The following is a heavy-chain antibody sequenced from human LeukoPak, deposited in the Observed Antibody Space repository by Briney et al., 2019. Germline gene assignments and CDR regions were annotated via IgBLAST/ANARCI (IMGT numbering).Heavy chain of an antibody. CDR3: AKLKQWQPQRYFFEY. Sequence: PGGSLRLSCAASGFTFSHYAMSWVRQAPGKGLEWVSIITFDGGNTYYSSVKGRFTISRDNSKNTLYLQMNSLRAEDTAVYYCAKLKQWQPQRYFFEYWGQGALVTVAS. CDR2: ITFDGGNT. J-gene: IGHJ4*02. CDR1: GFTFSHYA. D-gene: IGHD6-19*01. V-gene: IGHV3-23*01.